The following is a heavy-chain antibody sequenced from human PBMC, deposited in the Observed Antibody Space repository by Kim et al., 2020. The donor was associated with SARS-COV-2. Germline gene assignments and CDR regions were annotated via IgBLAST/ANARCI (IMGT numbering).Heavy chain of an antibody. CDR3: ARGGGASRGVGSRSSFCGVQASYYYCYGMDV. V-gene: IGHV3-30*04. D-gene: IGHD6-6*01. CDR2: ISYDGSNK. Sequence: GGSLRLSCAASGFTFSSYAMHWVRQAPGKGLEWVAVISYDGSNKYYVDSVKGRFTISRDNSKNTLYLQMNSLRAEDTAVYYCARGGGASRGVGSRSSFCGVQASYYYCYGMDVWGQGTTVTVSS. CDR1: GFTFSSYA. J-gene: IGHJ6*02.